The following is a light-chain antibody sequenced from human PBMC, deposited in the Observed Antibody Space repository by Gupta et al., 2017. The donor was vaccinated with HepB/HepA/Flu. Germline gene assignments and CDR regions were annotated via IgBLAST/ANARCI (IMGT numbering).Light chain of an antibody. V-gene: IGLV1-47*01. J-gene: IGLJ1*01. CDR1: SCNIGNDN. CDR2: NDN. CDR3: VGWDDSLSGYV. Sequence: QPVLTQPPSAPGAPGQRVTISCSGSSCNIGNDNAYWYQQLPGTAPKLLVYNDNQRPSGVPDRFCGSKTGTTASLAISGLRSEDEDDYYCVGWDDSLSGYVFGAGIKVTVL.